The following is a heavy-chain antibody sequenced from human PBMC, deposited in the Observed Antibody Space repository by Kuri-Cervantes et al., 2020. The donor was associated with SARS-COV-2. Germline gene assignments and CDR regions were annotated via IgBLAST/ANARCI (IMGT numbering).Heavy chain of an antibody. Sequence: AESLRPSCAVYGRSFSGYYWSWIRQPPGKGLEWIGEINHSGSTNYNPSLKSRVTISVDTSKNQFSLTLSSATAADTAVYYCAIDQWRYYMDVWGKGTTVTVSS. CDR3: AIDQWRYYMDV. D-gene: IGHD6-19*01. J-gene: IGHJ6*03. CDR2: INHSGST. CDR1: GRSFSGYY. V-gene: IGHV4-34*01.